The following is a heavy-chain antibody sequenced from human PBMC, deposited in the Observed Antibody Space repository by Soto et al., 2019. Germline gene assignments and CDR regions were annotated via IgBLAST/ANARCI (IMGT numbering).Heavy chain of an antibody. J-gene: IGHJ4*02. CDR1: GFTFSNCA. D-gene: IGHD4-17*01. Sequence: EVQLLESGGGLVQPGGSLTLSCAASGFTFSNCAMSWVRQAPGKGLEWVSAIGDNGVSKYYADSVKGRFTISRDNSKNTLYLQMNSLRADDTAVYYCATYRQTTVTSEFWGQGALVTVSS. V-gene: IGHV3-23*01. CDR3: ATYRQTTVTSEF. CDR2: IGDNGVSK.